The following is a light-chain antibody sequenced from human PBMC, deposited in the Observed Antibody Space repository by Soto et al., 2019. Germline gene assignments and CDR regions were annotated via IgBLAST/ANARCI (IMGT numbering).Light chain of an antibody. CDR2: GAS. CDR3: QHYGSSPGLT. CDR1: PRISSN. J-gene: IGKJ4*01. Sequence: EIVITHSPETLSLSALGVSTLCCMCSPRISSNLAWYQHKPGQAPRLLIYGASTRATSIPARFSASGSGTDFTLTISRLESEDSAVYYCQHYGSSPGLTFGGGTKV. V-gene: IGKV3-20*01.